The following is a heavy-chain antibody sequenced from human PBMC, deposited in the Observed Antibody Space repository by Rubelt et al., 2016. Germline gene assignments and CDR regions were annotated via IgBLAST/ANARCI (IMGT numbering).Heavy chain of an antibody. CDR3: ARDVRESSNWYEEGDDY. D-gene: IGHD1-1*01. J-gene: IGHJ4*02. Sequence: QVQLVQSGAEVKKPGASVKVSCKASGYTFTSYAMHWVRQAPGQRPEWMGWINAGNGNTNYAQKLQGRVTMTTDTSTSTAYLELRSLRSDDTAVYYCARDVRESSNWYEEGDDYWGPGAQVTVSS. CDR1: GYTFTSYA. V-gene: IGHV1-3*01. CDR2: INAGNGNT.